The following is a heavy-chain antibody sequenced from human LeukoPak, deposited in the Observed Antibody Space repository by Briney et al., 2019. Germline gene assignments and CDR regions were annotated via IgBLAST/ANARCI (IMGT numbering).Heavy chain of an antibody. Sequence: ASVKVSCKASGYTFTSYYMHWVRQAPGQGLEWMGIINPSGGSTSYAQKFQGRVTMTRDTSTSKVYMELSSLRSEDTAVYYCARASYDYVWGSYREYGWFDPWGQGTLVTVSS. J-gene: IGHJ5*02. CDR3: ARASYDYVWGSYREYGWFDP. V-gene: IGHV1-46*01. CDR1: GYTFTSYY. CDR2: INPSGGST. D-gene: IGHD3-16*02.